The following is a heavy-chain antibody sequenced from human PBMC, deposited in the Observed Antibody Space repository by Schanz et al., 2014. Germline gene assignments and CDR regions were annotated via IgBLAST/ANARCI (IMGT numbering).Heavy chain of an antibody. CDR3: AGPALWVGDNCIDP. CDR1: GFTFSSYS. CDR2: VSRSTPDI. Sequence: EVQLVESGGGLVQPGGSLRLSCTASGFTFSSYSMNWVRQAPGKGLEWFSYVSRSTPDIYYADSVRGRFTTSRDNAKNSMDLQRISLRAEDADVYDSAGPALWVGDNCIDPWGQGTLVTVSS. J-gene: IGHJ5*02. D-gene: IGHD3-10*01. V-gene: IGHV3-48*04.